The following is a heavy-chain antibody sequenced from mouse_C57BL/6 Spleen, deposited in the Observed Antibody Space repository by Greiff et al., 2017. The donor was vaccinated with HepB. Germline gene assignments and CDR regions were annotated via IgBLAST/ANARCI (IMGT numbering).Heavy chain of an antibody. J-gene: IGHJ2*01. CDR3: ARGDGRRNFDY. Sequence: QVQLQQSGPGLVQPSQSLSITCTVSGFSLTSYGVHWVRQSPGKGLEWLGVIWSGGSTDYNAAFISRLSISKDNSKSQVFFKMNSLQADDTAIYYCARGDGRRNFDYWGQGTTLTVSS. V-gene: IGHV2-2*01. CDR2: IWSGGST. D-gene: IGHD1-1*01. CDR1: GFSLTSYG.